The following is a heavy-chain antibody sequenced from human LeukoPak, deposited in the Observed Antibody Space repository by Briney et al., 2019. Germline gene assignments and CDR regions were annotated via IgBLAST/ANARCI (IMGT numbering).Heavy chain of an antibody. CDR3: ARDRGVYSSSWYPYYYYYYGMDV. D-gene: IGHD6-13*01. V-gene: IGHV4-59*01. CDR2: ICYSGST. J-gene: IGHJ6*02. Sequence: SETLSLTCTVSGGSISSYYWSWIRQPPGKGLEWIGYICYSGSTNYNPSLKSRVTISVDTSKNQFSLKLSSVTAADTAVYYCARDRGVYSSSWYPYYYYYYGMDVWGQGTTVTVSS. CDR1: GGSISSYY.